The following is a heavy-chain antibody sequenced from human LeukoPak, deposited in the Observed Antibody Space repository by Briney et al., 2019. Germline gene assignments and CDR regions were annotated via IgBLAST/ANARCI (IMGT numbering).Heavy chain of an antibody. CDR2: IFGNGDTT. V-gene: IGHV3-23*01. CDR1: GFSFSSYA. J-gene: IGHJ4*02. D-gene: IGHD3-10*01. Sequence: PGGSLRLSCAASGFSFSSYAMNWVRQAPGKGLEWVSLIFGNGDTTYYADSVKGRFTVSRDNSKDTLYLQMNDLRPDDTAIYYCAKRNTMVRGGPCFDYWGQGLLVTVSS. CDR3: AKRNTMVRGGPCFDY.